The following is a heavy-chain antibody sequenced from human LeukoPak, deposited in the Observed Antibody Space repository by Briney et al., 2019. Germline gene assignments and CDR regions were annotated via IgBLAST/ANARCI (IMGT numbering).Heavy chain of an antibody. V-gene: IGHV3-48*02. D-gene: IGHD3-10*02. J-gene: IGHJ4*02. Sequence: GGSLRLSCAASGFTFSSYSMNWVRQAPGKGLEWLSYISSGIGIIYYVDSVKGRFTISRDNAKNSLYLQMNSLRDEDTAVYYCARVIYGDYVGDYWGQGTLVTVSS. CDR3: ARVIYGDYVGDY. CDR2: ISSGIGII. CDR1: GFTFSSYS.